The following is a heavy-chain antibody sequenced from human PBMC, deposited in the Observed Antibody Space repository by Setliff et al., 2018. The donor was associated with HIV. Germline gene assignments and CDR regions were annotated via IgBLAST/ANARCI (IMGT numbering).Heavy chain of an antibody. V-gene: IGHV4-30-2*01. CDR1: GGSISSGGYS. CDR3: AREGHCSGGSCYSVDY. Sequence: SETVSLTCVVSGGSISSGGYSWTWIRQPPGKGLEWIGYIFHSGTSYYNPSLKSRVTISPDRSRNQFSLKLSSVTAADTAVYYCAREGHCSGGSCYSVDYWGQGTLVTVYS. CDR2: IFHSGTS. D-gene: IGHD2-15*01. J-gene: IGHJ4*02.